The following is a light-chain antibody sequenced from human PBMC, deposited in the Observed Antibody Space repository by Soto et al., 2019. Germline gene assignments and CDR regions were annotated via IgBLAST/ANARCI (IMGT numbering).Light chain of an antibody. J-gene: IGKJ1*01. CDR2: DAS. Sequence: DIQMTQSPSTLSGSVGDRVTITCRASQTISSWLAWYQQKPGKAPNLLIYDASTLESGVPSRFSGSGSGTEFTLTITGLQPDDFATYYCQQYNSYSPETFGQGTKVDIK. V-gene: IGKV1-5*01. CDR1: QTISSW. CDR3: QQYNSYSPET.